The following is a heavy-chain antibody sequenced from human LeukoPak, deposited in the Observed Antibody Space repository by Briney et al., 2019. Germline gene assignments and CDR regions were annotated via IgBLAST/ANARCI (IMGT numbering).Heavy chain of an antibody. D-gene: IGHD3-10*01. J-gene: IGHJ4*02. CDR3: ARGGSYYYGSGNELDY. CDR1: GGTFSSYA. Sequence: ASVKVSCKASGGTFSSYAISWVRQAPGQGLEWMGWMNPNSGNTGYAQKFQGRVTMTRNTSISTAYMELSSLRSEDTAVYYCARGGSYYYGSGNELDYWGQGTLVTVSS. CDR2: MNPNSGNT. V-gene: IGHV1-8*02.